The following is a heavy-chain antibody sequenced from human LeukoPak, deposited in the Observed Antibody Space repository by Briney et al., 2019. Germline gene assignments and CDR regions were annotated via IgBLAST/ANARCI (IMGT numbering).Heavy chain of an antibody. V-gene: IGHV3-23*01. CDR3: AKGSGYYPEGSDY. CDR2: ISGSGGST. D-gene: IGHD3-22*01. CDR1: GFTFSSYA. J-gene: IGHJ4*02. Sequence: GGSLRLSCAASGFTFSSYAMSWVRQAPGKGLEWGSGISGSGGSTYYADSVKGRFTISRDNSKNTLYLQMNSLRAEDTAVYYCAKGSGYYPEGSDYWGQGTLVTVSS.